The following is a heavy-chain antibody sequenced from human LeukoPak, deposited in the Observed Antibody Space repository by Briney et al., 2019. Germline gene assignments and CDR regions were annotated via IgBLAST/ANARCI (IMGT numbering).Heavy chain of an antibody. D-gene: IGHD4-17*01. CDR3: ARGHTVTAFDY. Sequence: ASVKVACKAPGYTFIGYYMHWVRQAPGQGLEWMGWINPNSGDTNSAQKFQGRVTMTRDTSISTAYMELSRLRSDDTAVYYCARGHTVTAFDYWGQGTLVTVSS. CDR2: INPNSGDT. J-gene: IGHJ4*02. CDR1: GYTFIGYY. V-gene: IGHV1-2*02.